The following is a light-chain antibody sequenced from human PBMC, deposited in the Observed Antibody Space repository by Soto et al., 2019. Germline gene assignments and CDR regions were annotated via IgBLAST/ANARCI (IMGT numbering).Light chain of an antibody. J-gene: IGKJ1*01. V-gene: IGKV3-15*01. Sequence: IVMTQSPATLSMSPGERATLSCRASQSVITSLAWYQQKPGQAPRLLIYGASTRAAIIPARFSGSGSGTEFTLTISSLQSEDFAVYYCQQYNKWPRTFGQGTKVDIK. CDR1: QSVITS. CDR2: GAS. CDR3: QQYNKWPRT.